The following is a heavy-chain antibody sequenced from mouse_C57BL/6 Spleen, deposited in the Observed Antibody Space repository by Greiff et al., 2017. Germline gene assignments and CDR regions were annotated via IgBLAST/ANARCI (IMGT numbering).Heavy chain of an antibody. Sequence: VQLQQSGPELVKPGASVKIPCKASGYTFTDYNMDWVKQSHGKSLEWIGDINPNNGGTIYNQKFKGTATLTVDQSSSTAYMELRSLTSEDTAVYYCASRGSYGTRAWFAYWGQGTLGTVSA. CDR1: GYTFTDYN. D-gene: IGHD2-1*01. CDR3: ASRGSYGTRAWFAY. J-gene: IGHJ3*01. CDR2: INPNNGGT. V-gene: IGHV1-18*01.